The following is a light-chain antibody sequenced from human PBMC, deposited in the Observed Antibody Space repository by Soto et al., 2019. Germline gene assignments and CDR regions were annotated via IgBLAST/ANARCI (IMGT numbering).Light chain of an antibody. CDR1: QNVYINS. Sequence: EVVLTQSPGTLSLSPGERATLSCRASQNVYINSLAWYQQKPGQPPRLLIYGASTRAAAIPDRFSGSGSGADFALSMDGLEPEDFAIYYCQQYGDSPRTFGPGTRVD. J-gene: IGKJ3*01. CDR3: QQYGDSPRT. CDR2: GAS. V-gene: IGKV3-20*01.